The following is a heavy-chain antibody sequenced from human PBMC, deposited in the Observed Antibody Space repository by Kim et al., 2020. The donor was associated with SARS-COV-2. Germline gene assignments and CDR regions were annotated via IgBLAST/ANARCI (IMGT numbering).Heavy chain of an antibody. D-gene: IGHD5-18*01. CDR1: GYTFTGYY. V-gene: IGHV1-2*06. J-gene: IGHJ4*02. Sequence: ASVKVSCKASGYTFTGYYMHWVRQAPGQGLEWMGRINPNSGCTNYAQKFQGRVTMTRDTSISTAYMELSRRRSDDTAVYYCAREGRGYSYGYQDYWGQGTLVTVSS. CDR2: INPNSGCT. CDR3: AREGRGYSYGYQDY.